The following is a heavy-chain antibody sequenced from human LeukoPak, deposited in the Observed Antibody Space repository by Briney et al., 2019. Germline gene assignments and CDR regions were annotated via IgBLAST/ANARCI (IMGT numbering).Heavy chain of an antibody. J-gene: IGHJ4*02. CDR2: TYYRSKWYN. V-gene: IGHV6-1*01. D-gene: IGHD3-22*01. Sequence: SQTLSLTCAISGGSVSSNSAAWNWIRQSPSRGLEWLGRTYYRSKWYNDYAVSVKSRITINPDTSKNQFSLQLNSVTPEDTAVYYCAREKYYYDSSGYYYHFDYWGQGTLVTVSS. CDR3: AREKYYYDSSGYYYHFDY. CDR1: GGSVSSNSAA.